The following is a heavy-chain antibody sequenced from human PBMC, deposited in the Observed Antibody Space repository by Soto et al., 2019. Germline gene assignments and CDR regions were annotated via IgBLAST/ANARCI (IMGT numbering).Heavy chain of an antibody. V-gene: IGHV3-15*07. Sequence: SVSNAWMNWVRQAPGKGLEWVGRIKSKTDGGTTDYAAPVKGRFTISRDDSKNTLYLQMNSLKTEDTAVYYCTMTTVTLPRFGYWGQGTLVTVSS. CDR2: IKSKTDGGTT. CDR3: TMTTVTLPRFGY. D-gene: IGHD4-17*01. CDR1: SVSNAW. J-gene: IGHJ4*02.